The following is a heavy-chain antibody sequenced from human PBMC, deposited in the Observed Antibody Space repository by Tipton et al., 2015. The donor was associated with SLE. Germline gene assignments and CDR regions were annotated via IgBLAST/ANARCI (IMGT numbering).Heavy chain of an antibody. Sequence: TLSLTCTVSGGSITSHYWNWIRQPQGKGLEWIGYVSYSGTTSYKPSLESRVTISVDRAKNQFSLKLRSVTAADTAVYYCAGGWQDYCSGGTCYALVYWGQGKLVTVSS. J-gene: IGHJ4*02. CDR2: VSYSGTT. CDR3: AGGWQDYCSGGTCYALVY. CDR1: GGSITSHY. V-gene: IGHV4-59*11. D-gene: IGHD2-15*01.